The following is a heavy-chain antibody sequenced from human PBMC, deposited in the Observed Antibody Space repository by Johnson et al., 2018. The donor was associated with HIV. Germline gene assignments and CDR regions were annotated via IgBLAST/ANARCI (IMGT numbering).Heavy chain of an antibody. Sequence: VQLVESGGGLVQPGGSLRLSCAASGFTFSSFWMTWVRQAPGKGLEWVANIKQDGSEKHYVDSVKGRFTISRDNAKNSLYLQLSSLRAEETAVYYWAREESYRKYALTAFDIWGQGTMVTVSS. J-gene: IGHJ3*02. D-gene: IGHD1-14*01. CDR1: GFTFSSFW. CDR3: AREESYRKYALTAFDI. V-gene: IGHV3-7*04. CDR2: IKQDGSEK.